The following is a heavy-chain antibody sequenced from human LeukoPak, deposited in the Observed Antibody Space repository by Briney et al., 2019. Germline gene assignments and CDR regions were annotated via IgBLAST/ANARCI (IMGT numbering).Heavy chain of an antibody. V-gene: IGHV4-34*01. CDR1: GGSFSGYY. CDR2: INHSGST. Sequence: SETLSLTCAVYGGSFSGYYWSWIRQPPGKGLEWIGEINHSGSTNYNPSLKSRVTISVDTSKNQFSLKLSSVTAADTAVYYCARPPISPSSTSARWGYYYYMDVWGKGTTVTVSS. CDR3: ARPPISPSSTSARWGYYYYMDV. J-gene: IGHJ6*03. D-gene: IGHD2-2*01.